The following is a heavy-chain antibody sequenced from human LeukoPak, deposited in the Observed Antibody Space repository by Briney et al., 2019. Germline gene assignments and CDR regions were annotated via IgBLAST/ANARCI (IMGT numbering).Heavy chain of an antibody. J-gene: IGHJ4*02. CDR1: KFIFSDYY. CDR2: ISGSGGTI. V-gene: IGHV3-11*04. CDR3: ARDLDYGGNSFDY. Sequence: GGSLRLSCAASKFIFSDYYMSWIRQAPGKGLEWVSYISGSGGTIYYADSVKGRFTISRDNARNSLYLQMNSLRAEDTAVYYCARDLDYGGNSFDYWGQGTLVTVSS. D-gene: IGHD4-23*01.